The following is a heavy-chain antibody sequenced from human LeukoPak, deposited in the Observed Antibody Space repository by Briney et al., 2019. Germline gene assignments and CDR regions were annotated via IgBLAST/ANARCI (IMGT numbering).Heavy chain of an antibody. CDR2: IYYSGST. Sequence: SETLSLTCTVSGGSISSSSYYWGWIRQPPGKGLEWIGSIYYSGSTYYNPSLKSRVTISVDTSKNQFSLKLSSVTAADTAVYYCARHFTYSSISGYGMDVWGQGTTVTVSS. J-gene: IGHJ6*02. CDR1: GGSISSSSYY. V-gene: IGHV4-39*01. D-gene: IGHD6-13*01. CDR3: ARHFTYSSISGYGMDV.